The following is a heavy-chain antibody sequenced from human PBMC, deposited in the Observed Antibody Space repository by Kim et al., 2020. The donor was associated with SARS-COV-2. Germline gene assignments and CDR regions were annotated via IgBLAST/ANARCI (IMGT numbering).Heavy chain of an antibody. CDR3: ARDSSSWYLPGAFDI. J-gene: IGHJ3*02. D-gene: IGHD6-13*01. V-gene: IGHV3-30*04. CDR1: GFTFSSYA. Sequence: GGSLRLSCAASGFTFSSYAMHWVRQAPGKGLEWVAVISYDGSNKYYADSVKGRFTISRDNSKNTLYLQMNSLRAEDTAVYYCARDSSSWYLPGAFDIWGQGTMVTVSS. CDR2: ISYDGSNK.